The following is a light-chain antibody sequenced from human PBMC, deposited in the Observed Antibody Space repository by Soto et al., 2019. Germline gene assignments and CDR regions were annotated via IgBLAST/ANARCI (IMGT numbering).Light chain of an antibody. J-gene: IGKJ1*01. CDR3: QQYNNWPQT. Sequence: ETMMTQSPDTLSVSLGERATLSCRASQSLRSSLAWYQQKPGQAPRRLIYDASTRATGIPARFSGSGSGTDFTLTISGLQSEDFAVYYCQQYNNWPQTFGQWTKVEIK. CDR2: DAS. V-gene: IGKV3-15*01. CDR1: QSLRSS.